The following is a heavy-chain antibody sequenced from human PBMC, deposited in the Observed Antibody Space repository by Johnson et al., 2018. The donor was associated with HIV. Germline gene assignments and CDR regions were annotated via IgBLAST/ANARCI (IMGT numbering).Heavy chain of an antibody. V-gene: IGHV3-9*01. D-gene: IGHD4-17*01. Sequence: VQLVESGGGLVQPGGSLRLSCAASGFTFDDYAMHWVRQAPGKGLEWVAGSSWNGGSTGYADSVKGRFPISSDNAKTSLYLQMNSLRAEDTAFYYCARAVGFDYGRGDAFDIWGQGTMVTVSS. J-gene: IGHJ3*02. CDR1: GFTFDDYA. CDR2: SSWNGGST. CDR3: ARAVGFDYGRGDAFDI.